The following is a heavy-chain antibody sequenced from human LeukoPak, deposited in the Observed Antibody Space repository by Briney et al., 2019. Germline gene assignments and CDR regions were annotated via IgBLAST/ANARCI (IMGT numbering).Heavy chain of an antibody. D-gene: IGHD3-10*01. CDR1: GGSISSGDYY. Sequence: SETLSLTCTVSGGSISSGDYYWSWIRQPPGKGLEWIGYIYYSGSTYYNPSLKSRFTISVDRPKNQFFLNVTSLTAADTAVYYCARSRQASGLLSSWGQGTPVVVSS. CDR3: ARSRQASGLLSS. V-gene: IGHV4-30-4*01. J-gene: IGHJ5*02. CDR2: IYYSGST.